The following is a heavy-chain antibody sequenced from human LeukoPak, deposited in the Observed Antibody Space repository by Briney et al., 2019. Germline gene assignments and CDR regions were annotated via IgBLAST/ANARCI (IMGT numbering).Heavy chain of an antibody. D-gene: IGHD4-17*01. V-gene: IGHV4-4*07. Sequence: PSETLSLTCTVSGGSITSYFWTWIRQPAGKGLEWIGRIYTSGSTNYNPSLKSRVTMSVDTSKNQFSLKLSSVTAADTAVYYCARHGDYGDYGTAGPKYYYYYYGMDVWGQGTTVTVSS. CDR3: ARHGDYGDYGTAGPKYYYYYYGMDV. J-gene: IGHJ6*02. CDR2: IYTSGST. CDR1: GGSITSYF.